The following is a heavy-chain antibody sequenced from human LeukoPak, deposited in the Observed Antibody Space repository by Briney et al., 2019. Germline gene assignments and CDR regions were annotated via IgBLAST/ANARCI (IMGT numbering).Heavy chain of an antibody. CDR3: ARVGQQLWFDP. J-gene: IGHJ5*02. D-gene: IGHD6-13*01. CDR2: IYTSGST. Sequence: SETLSLTCTVSGGSISSYYWSCIRQPAGKGLEWMGRIYTSGSTNYNPSLKSRVTMSVDTSKNQFSLKLSSVTAADTAVYHCARVGQQLWFDPWGQGTLVTVSS. V-gene: IGHV4-4*07. CDR1: GGSISSYY.